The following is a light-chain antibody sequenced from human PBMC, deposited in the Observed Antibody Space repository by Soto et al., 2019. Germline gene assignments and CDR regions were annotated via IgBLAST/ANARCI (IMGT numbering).Light chain of an antibody. Sequence: EIVLTQSPDTLSLSPGERATLSCRASQTVGSNYFAWYQQKPGQSPRLLIYVSSSSATGTPYRFSGSGSGTDFTLTISSLEPEDVAVYFCQQYGSSPFTFGGGTKVDIK. CDR2: VSS. V-gene: IGKV3-20*01. J-gene: IGKJ4*01. CDR1: QTVGSNY. CDR3: QQYGSSPFT.